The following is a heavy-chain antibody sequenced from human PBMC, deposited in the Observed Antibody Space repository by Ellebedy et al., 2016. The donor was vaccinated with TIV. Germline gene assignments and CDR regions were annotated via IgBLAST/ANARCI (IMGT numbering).Heavy chain of an antibody. Sequence: PGGSLRLSCVGSGFTFRTYSMNWIRQAPGKGLEWVSYISSSSSYTNYADSVKGRFTISRDNAKNSLYLQMNSLRAEDTAVYYCARDLVGATAFDYWGQGTLVTVSS. D-gene: IGHD1-26*01. CDR3: ARDLVGATAFDY. CDR2: ISSSSSYT. V-gene: IGHV3-21*05. CDR1: GFTFRTYS. J-gene: IGHJ4*02.